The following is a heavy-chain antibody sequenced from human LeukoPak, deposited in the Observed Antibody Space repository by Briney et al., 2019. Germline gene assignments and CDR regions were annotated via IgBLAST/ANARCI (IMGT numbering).Heavy chain of an antibody. CDR2: TYYRSKWYY. J-gene: IGHJ4*02. Sequence: SQTLSLTCAISGDSVSSKTVAWNWIRQSPSRGLEWLGRTYYRSKWYYDYAVSMKSRITINPDTSKNQFSLQLNSVTPEDTAVYYCARGAVAEFDYWGQGTLVTVSS. CDR3: ARGAVAEFDY. V-gene: IGHV6-1*01. CDR1: GDSVSSKTVA. D-gene: IGHD6-19*01.